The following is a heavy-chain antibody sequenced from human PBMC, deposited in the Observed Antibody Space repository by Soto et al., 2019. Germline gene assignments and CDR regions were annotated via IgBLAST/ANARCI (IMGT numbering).Heavy chain of an antibody. J-gene: IGHJ3*01. CDR2: ISNDGSDK. CDR1: GFTCNNYG. Sequence: QVQLGESGGGVVQPGRSLRLSCAASGFTCNNYGMHWVRQAPGKGLEWVATISNDGSDKYYADSVKGRLTISRDNSKNTVYLQMNSLRAEETAVYYCAKDQGIAASHGIDWGQGTMVTVSS. D-gene: IGHD6-13*01. CDR3: AKDQGIAASHGID. V-gene: IGHV3-30*18.